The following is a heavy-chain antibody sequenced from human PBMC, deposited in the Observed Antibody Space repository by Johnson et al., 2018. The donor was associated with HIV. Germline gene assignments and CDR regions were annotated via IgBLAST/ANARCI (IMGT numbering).Heavy chain of an antibody. J-gene: IGHJ3*02. V-gene: IGHV3-7*03. D-gene: IGHD3-10*01. CDR3: AKGEKGIGAFDI. Sequence: VQLVESGGGLVQPGGSLRLSCAASGFTFDNYWMTWVRQAPGMGLEWVANIKQDGSEKYYVVSVEGRFTISRDNAENSLYLQMNRLRAEDTAVYYCAKGEKGIGAFDIWGQGTMVTVSS. CDR1: GFTFDNYW. CDR2: IKQDGSEK.